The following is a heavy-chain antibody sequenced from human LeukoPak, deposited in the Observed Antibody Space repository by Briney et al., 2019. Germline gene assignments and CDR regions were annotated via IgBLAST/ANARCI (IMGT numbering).Heavy chain of an antibody. J-gene: IGHJ4*02. CDR1: GGSFSGYY. CDR2: IKHRGST. V-gene: IGHV4-34*01. CDR3: ARAHYYDSSGYYPFDY. Sequence: SSETLSLTCAVYGGSFSGYYWSWIRQPPGKGLXWIGEIKHRGSTNYNPSLKSRVTISVDTSKNQFSLKLSSVTAADTAVYYCARAHYYDSSGYYPFDYWGQGTLVTVSS. D-gene: IGHD3-22*01.